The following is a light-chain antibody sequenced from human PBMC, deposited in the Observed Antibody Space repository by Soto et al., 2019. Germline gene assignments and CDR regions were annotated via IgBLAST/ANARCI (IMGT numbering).Light chain of an antibody. CDR3: QQYNNWWT. J-gene: IGKJ1*01. Sequence: EIVLTQSPATLSLSPWERATLSCRASQSVSSYLAWYQQKPGQAPRLLIYGASTRAAGIPARFSGRGSGTEFTLTISSLQYEDFAVYYCQQYNNWWTFGQGTKVDIK. V-gene: IGKV3D-15*01. CDR2: GAS. CDR1: QSVSSY.